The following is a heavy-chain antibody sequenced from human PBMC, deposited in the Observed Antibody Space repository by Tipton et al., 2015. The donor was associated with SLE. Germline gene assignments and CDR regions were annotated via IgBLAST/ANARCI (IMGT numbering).Heavy chain of an antibody. CDR2: IYYSGST. D-gene: IGHD6-13*01. CDR3: ARGAAAVEH. J-gene: IGHJ1*01. V-gene: IGHV4-39*01. CDR1: GGSISSSSYY. Sequence: TLSLTCTVSGGSISSSSYYWGWIRQPPGKGLEWIGSIYYSGSTSYNPSLKSRVTISVDTSKNQFSLKLSSVTAADTAVYYCARGAAAVEHWGQGTLVTVSS.